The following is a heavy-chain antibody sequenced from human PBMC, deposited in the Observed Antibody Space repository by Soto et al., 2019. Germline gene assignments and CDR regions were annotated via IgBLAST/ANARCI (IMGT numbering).Heavy chain of an antibody. J-gene: IGHJ4*02. CDR1: GDSMTTVGYY. V-gene: IGHV4-31*03. CDR3: TGGDY. Sequence: QVQLQESGPGLVKPSQTLSLTCTVSGDSMTTVGYYWTWIRQHPGQGLEWIGFISYSGSTYYSSSLKGRVAKPADTSKNHFSRKLTSVTAAHTAVYYCTGGDYWGQGTLATVSS. CDR2: ISYSGST. D-gene: IGHD3-16*01.